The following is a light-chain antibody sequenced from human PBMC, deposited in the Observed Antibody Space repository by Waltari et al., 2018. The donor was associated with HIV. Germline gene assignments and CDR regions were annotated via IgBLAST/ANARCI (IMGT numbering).Light chain of an antibody. V-gene: IGLV3-27*01. CDR2: KDS. Sequence: SYEPTQPSAVSVSPGQTARITCSGDVVAKRYNRWFQQKPGQAPVMVIYKDSERPSGIPERFSGSSSGTTVTLTISGAQVEDEADYYCYSATDNNLGVFGGGTKLTVL. J-gene: IGLJ2*01. CDR1: VVAKRY. CDR3: YSATDNNLGV.